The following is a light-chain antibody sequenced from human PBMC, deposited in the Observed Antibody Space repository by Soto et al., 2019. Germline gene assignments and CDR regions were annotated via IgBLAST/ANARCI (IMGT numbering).Light chain of an antibody. CDR1: QTVSIY. Sequence: DIVLTQSPATLSVSPGERATLSCRASQTVSIYLAWSQQKPGKAAKRLIYYAATKRAGGTSRLIGSGACRKVSLTTISRLEDDVAAEYCHQQYGSSGTFGQGTKVDIK. CDR3: QQYGSSGT. CDR2: YAA. V-gene: IGKV3D-20*01. J-gene: IGKJ1*01.